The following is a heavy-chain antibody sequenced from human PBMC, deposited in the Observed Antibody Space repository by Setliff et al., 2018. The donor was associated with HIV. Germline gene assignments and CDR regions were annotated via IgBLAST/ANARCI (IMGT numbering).Heavy chain of an antibody. CDR3: ARVGYCSSTNCYWGRPSYGMGV. D-gene: IGHD2-2*01. CDR1: SYSVTSGYY. CDR2: MYPSGSS. J-gene: IGHJ6*02. V-gene: IGHV4-38-2*02. Sequence: SETLSLTCTVSSYSVTSGYYWAWIRQPPGKGLEWIGNMYPSGSSYFNPTLQSRVTMSADTSKKQFFLKLSSVTTADTAVYYCARVGYCSSTNCYWGRPSYGMGVWGQGTTVTVSS.